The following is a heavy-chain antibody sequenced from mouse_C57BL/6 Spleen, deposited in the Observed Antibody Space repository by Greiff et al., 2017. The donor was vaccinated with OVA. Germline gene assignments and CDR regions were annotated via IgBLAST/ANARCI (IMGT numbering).Heavy chain of an antibody. J-gene: IGHJ4*01. CDR2: IWTGGGT. Sequence: QVQLKESGPGLVAPSQSLSITCTVSGFSLTSYAISWVRQPPGKGLEWLGVIWTGGGTNYNSALKSRLSISKDNSKIQVFFNIHCLHTYDPSRYYCSSTYDYAMDYWGQGTSVTVSS. CDR3: SSTYDYAMDY. V-gene: IGHV2-9-1*01. CDR1: GFSLTSYA. D-gene: IGHD5-1*01.